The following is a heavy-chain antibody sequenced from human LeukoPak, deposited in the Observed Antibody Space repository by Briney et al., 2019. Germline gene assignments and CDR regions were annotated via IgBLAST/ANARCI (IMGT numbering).Heavy chain of an antibody. Sequence: GGSLRLSCAASGFTFSRDAMHWVRQAPGKGLEWVAVISYDGSNKYYADSVKGRFTISRDNSKNTLYLQMNSLRAEDTAVYYCAREPPDYYYYGMDVWGQGTTVTVSS. CDR3: AREPPDYYYYGMDV. CDR1: GFTFSRDA. J-gene: IGHJ6*02. V-gene: IGHV3-30-3*01. CDR2: ISYDGSNK.